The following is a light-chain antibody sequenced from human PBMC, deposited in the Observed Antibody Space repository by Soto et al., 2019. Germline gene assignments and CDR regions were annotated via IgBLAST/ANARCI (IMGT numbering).Light chain of an antibody. CDR1: QSVSSY. Sequence: EIVLTQSPATLSLSPGXRATLSCRASQSVSSYLAWYQQKPGQAPRLLIYDASNRATGIPARFSGSGSGTDFTLTISSLEPEDFAVYYCQQRSNWPPMYTVGQGTKVDIK. CDR3: QQRSNWPPMYT. V-gene: IGKV3-11*01. J-gene: IGKJ2*01. CDR2: DAS.